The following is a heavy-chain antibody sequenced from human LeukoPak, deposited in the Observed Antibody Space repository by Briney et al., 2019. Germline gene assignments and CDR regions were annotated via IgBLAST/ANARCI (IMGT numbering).Heavy chain of an antibody. J-gene: IGHJ5*02. V-gene: IGHV3-48*03. CDR2: ISSSGSTI. CDR1: GFTFSSYE. D-gene: IGHD1-20*01. CDR3: ARGGNWNAPPLNWFDP. Sequence: GGSLRLSCAASGFTFSSYEMNWVRQAPGKGLEWVSYISSSGSTIYYADSVKGRFTISRDSAKNSLYLQMNSLRAEDTAVYYCARGGNWNAPPLNWFDPWGQGTLVTVSS.